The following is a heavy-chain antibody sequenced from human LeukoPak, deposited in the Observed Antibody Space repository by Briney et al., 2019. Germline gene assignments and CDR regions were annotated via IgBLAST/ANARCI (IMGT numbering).Heavy chain of an antibody. CDR2: THYGGNT. V-gene: IGHV4-39*01. CDR1: GASMSTSSHY. J-gene: IGHJ4*02. Sequence: SETLSLTCNVSGASMSTSSHYWGWIRQPPGKGLEWIGSTHYGGNTYYNPSLNSRVTISADTSKKQFSLKLTSVTAADTAVYYCAGRVGATIWTGMEFWGQGTLVTVSS. D-gene: IGHD1-26*01. CDR3: AGRVGATIWTGMEF.